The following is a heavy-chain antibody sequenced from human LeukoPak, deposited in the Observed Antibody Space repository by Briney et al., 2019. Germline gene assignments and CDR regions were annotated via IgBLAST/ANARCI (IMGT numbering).Heavy chain of an antibody. CDR2: IYNSANT. J-gene: IGHJ3*02. CDR1: GDSLSSSSYC. V-gene: IGHV4-39*01. D-gene: IGHD5-12*01. Sequence: PSETLSLTCTVSGDSLSSSSYCWDWIRQPPGKGLEWIGNIYNSANTHYNPSLKTRITMSVDTSKNQFSLKLNSVTAADTGIYYCARHSRSGYIGYENAFDIWGQGTMVTVSS. CDR3: ARHSRSGYIGYENAFDI.